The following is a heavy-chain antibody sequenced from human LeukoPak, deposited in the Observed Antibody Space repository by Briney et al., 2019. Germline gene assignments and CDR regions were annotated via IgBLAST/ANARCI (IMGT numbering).Heavy chain of an antibody. CDR1: GFTFSSYS. V-gene: IGHV3-21*01. CDR2: ISSSSSYI. J-gene: IGHJ4*02. D-gene: IGHD1-26*01. Sequence: GVSLRLSCPASGFTFSSYSMNWVRQAPGKGLEWVSSISSSSSYIYYPDSVKGRFTISRDNAKNSLYLQMNSLRAEDTGVYYCARGGRGSGSYRGLIEYWGEGTLVTVSS. CDR3: ARGGRGSGSYRGLIEY.